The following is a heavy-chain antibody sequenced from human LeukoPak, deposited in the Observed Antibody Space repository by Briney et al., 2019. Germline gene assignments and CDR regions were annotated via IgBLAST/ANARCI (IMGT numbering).Heavy chain of an antibody. CDR1: GGSLSGYY. Sequence: SETLSLTCAVYGGSLSGYYWSWIRQPPGKGLEWIGEINHSGSTNYNPSLKSRVTISVDTSKNQFSLKLSSVTAADTAVYYCATIRAYSREKSFDYWGQGTLVTVSS. CDR3: ATIRAYSREKSFDY. CDR2: INHSGST. V-gene: IGHV4-34*01. J-gene: IGHJ4*02. D-gene: IGHD6-13*01.